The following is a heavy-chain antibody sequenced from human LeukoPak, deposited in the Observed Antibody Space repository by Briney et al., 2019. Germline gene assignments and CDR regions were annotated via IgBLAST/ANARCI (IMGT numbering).Heavy chain of an antibody. CDR2: IIPIFGTA. J-gene: IGHJ6*03. Sequence: ASVKVSCKASGGTFSSYAISWVRQAPGQGLEWMGGIIPIFGTANYAQNFQGRVTITTDESTSTAYMELSSLRCEDTAVYYCASHKRGDGDYLLDDDTSSSTHTRKNDYYYYYMDVWGKGTTVTVSS. CDR1: GGTFSSYA. CDR3: ASHKRGDGDYLLDDDTSSSTHTRKNDYYYYYMDV. V-gene: IGHV1-69*05. D-gene: IGHD4-17*01.